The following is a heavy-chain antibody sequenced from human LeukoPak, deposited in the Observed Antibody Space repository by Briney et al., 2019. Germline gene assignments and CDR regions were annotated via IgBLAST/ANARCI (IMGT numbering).Heavy chain of an antibody. Sequence: GGSLRLSCAASGFTFSSYWVSWVRRAPGKGLEWVANIKQDGSEKYYVDSVKGRFTISRDNAKNSLYLQMNSLRAEDTAVYYCARGYYDILTGYYKAHYFDYWGQGTLVTVSS. CDR1: GFTFSSYW. D-gene: IGHD3-9*01. CDR2: IKQDGSEK. V-gene: IGHV3-7*03. J-gene: IGHJ4*02. CDR3: ARGYYDILTGYYKAHYFDY.